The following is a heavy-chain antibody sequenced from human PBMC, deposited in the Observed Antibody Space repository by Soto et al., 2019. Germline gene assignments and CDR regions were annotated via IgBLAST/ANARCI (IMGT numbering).Heavy chain of an antibody. CDR2: FDRKNGET. J-gene: IGHJ3*02. V-gene: IGHV1-24*01. CDR1: GYTLTEFS. CDR3: ATVRTFGGKYAFDI. Sequence: ASVKVSCKVSGYTLTEFSIHWVRQAPGRGLECMGGFDRKNGETFYSQNFQDRLTMTGDTSTDTAYMELSSLRSEDTAVYYCATVRTFGGKYAFDIWGQGTRVTVSS. D-gene: IGHD3-16*01.